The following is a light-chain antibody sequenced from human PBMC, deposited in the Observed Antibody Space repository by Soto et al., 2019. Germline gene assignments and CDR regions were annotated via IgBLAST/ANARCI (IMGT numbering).Light chain of an antibody. V-gene: IGKV1-39*01. CDR1: QRITTY. CDR2: TSG. CDR3: QQSYSTPYT. J-gene: IGKJ2*01. Sequence: IQMTQSPSSLSASVGDRVTITCRASQRITTYLNWYQQKPGEAPKLLISTSGTLQRGVPSRFSGTGSWTDFTLILTALRPEDFATYFCQQSYSTPYTVGQGTKLEIK.